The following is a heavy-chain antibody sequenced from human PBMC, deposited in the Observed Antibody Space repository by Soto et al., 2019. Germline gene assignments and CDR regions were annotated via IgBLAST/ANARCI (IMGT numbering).Heavy chain of an antibody. J-gene: IGHJ4*02. CDR3: AREEGIVGATSYFDY. Sequence: ASVKVSCKASGYTFTNYAISWVRQAPGQGLEWMGWINAYNGNTKYAQRFQDRVTMTTDTSTSTVYMELRSLTSDDTAVYYCAREEGIVGATSYFDYWGQGTLVTVSS. CDR1: GYTFTNYA. V-gene: IGHV1-18*01. CDR2: INAYNGNT. D-gene: IGHD1-26*01.